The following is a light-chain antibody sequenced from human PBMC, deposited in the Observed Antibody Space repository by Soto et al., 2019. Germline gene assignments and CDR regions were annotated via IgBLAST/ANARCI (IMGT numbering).Light chain of an antibody. V-gene: IGKV3-20*01. CDR1: QSVSSRY. CDR2: GAS. J-gene: IGKJ1*01. CDR3: QQYGSSPRT. Sequence: EIVLTPSPGTLSLSPGERATLSCRASQSVSSRYVAWYQQKRGQAPRLLIYGASIRATGIPDRFSGSGSGTDFTLTISGLEPEDFAVYYCQQYGSSPRTFGQGTKVDIK.